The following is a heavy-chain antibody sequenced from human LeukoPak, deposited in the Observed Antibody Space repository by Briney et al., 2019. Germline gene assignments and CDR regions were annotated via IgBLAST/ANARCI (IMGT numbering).Heavy chain of an antibody. D-gene: IGHD4-17*01. Sequence: SETLSLTCTVSGGSISSGGYYWSWIRQPPGKGLEWIGYIYHSGSTYYNPSLQSRVTISVDRSKNQFSLKLSSVTAADTGVYYCARHHKKMTTVPLHFDYWGQGTLVTVSS. CDR3: ARHHKKMTTVPLHFDY. CDR2: IYHSGST. J-gene: IGHJ4*02. V-gene: IGHV4-30-2*01. CDR1: GGSISSGGYY.